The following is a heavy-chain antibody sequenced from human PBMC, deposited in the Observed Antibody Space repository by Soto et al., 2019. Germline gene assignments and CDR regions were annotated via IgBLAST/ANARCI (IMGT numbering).Heavy chain of an antibody. CDR1: GFSFSDSA. CDR2: IRSKANSYLI. J-gene: IGHJ4*02. V-gene: IGHV3-73*02. Sequence: EVQLVESGGGLVQPGGSLRLSCAASGFSFSDSAMHWVRQASGKGLEWIARIRSKANSYLIAYDESVRGRFIISRDDSKNTAYLQMNDLNTEDTAIYYCAREGLSGSQPEFDNWGQGTLVTVSS. CDR3: AREGLSGSQPEFDN. D-gene: IGHD1-26*01.